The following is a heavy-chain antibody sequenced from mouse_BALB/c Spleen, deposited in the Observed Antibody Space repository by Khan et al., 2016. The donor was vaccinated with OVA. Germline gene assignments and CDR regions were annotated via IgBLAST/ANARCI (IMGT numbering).Heavy chain of an antibody. Sequence: EVQLQESGAELVKPGASVKLSCTASGFNIKDTYMHWVKQRPEQGLEWIGRIDPANGNTKYDPKFQGKATITADTYSNTAYLQLSSLTSEDTAVYYCARVIYYGSSFDYWGQGTTLTVSS. J-gene: IGHJ2*01. CDR1: GFNIKDTY. CDR2: IDPANGNT. V-gene: IGHV14-3*02. CDR3: ARVIYYGSSFDY. D-gene: IGHD1-1*01.